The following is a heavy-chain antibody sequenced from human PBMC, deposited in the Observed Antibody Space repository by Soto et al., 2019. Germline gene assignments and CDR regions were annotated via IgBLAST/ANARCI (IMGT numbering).Heavy chain of an antibody. CDR3: AREPYLTRARNDS. Sequence: SETLSLTCSVSGDSISSADYFWTWTRQSPGKGLEWMGYIFHSGTTYYNPSLKGRLLISIENSKNQFSLRLPSVTAAASAVYFCAREPYLTRARNDSWGPGTLVTVSS. CDR1: GDSISSADYF. V-gene: IGHV4-30-4*01. CDR2: IFHSGTT. J-gene: IGHJ4*02.